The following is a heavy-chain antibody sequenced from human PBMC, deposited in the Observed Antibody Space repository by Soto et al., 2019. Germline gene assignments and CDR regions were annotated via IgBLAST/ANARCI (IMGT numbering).Heavy chain of an antibody. CDR3: EKLQAYSYGPGAYFDY. J-gene: IGHJ4*02. CDR2: ISGSGGST. CDR1: GFTFSSYA. V-gene: IGHV3-23*01. Sequence: GGSLRLSCAASGFTFSSYAMSWGRQAPGKGLEWGSAISGSGGSTDYVDSVKGRVTISRDNSKNTLYLQMNSLRAEDTAVYYCEKLQAYSYGPGAYFDYWGQGTLVTVSS. D-gene: IGHD5-18*01.